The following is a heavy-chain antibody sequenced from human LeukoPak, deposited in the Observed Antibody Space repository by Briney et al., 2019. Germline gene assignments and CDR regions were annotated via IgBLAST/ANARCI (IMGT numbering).Heavy chain of an antibody. V-gene: IGHV4-59*01. J-gene: IGHJ5*02. CDR3: ARERYYGSGVDP. Sequence: SETLSLTCTVSGDSMSTSYWSWIRQPLGKGLEWIGYFYHSGTDYNPSLKSRVTISGDMSNNQFSLKLSSVTAADTAVYYCARERYYGSGVDPWGQGTLVTVSS. CDR1: GDSMSTSY. D-gene: IGHD3-10*01. CDR2: FYHSGT.